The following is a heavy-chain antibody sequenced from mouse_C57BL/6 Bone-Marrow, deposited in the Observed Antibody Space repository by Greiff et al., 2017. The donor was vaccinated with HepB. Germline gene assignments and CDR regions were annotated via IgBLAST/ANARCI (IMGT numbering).Heavy chain of an antibody. CDR3: AKNRGYYGSGYDAMDY. V-gene: IGHV2-5*01. Sequence: VMLVESGPGLVQPSQSLSITCTVSGFSFTSYGVHWVRQSPGKGLEWLGVIWRGGSTDYNAAFMSRLSITKDNSKSQVFFKMNSLQAGDTAIYYCAKNRGYYGSGYDAMDYWGQGTSVTVSS. J-gene: IGHJ4*01. CDR2: IWRGGST. CDR1: GFSFTSYG. D-gene: IGHD1-1*01.